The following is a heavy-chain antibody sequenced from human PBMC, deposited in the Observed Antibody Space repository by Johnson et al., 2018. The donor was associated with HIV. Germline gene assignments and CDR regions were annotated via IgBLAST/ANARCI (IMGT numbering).Heavy chain of an antibody. CDR3: AKDWRITYYNFWSGFFFDAFDI. J-gene: IGHJ3*02. D-gene: IGHD3-3*01. CDR2: IYSGGST. Sequence: VQLVESGGGVVQPGGSLRLSCAASGFTVSSNYLSWVRQAPGKGLEWVSVIYSGGSTYYADSVKGRFTISRDNAKNSLYLQMNSLRAEDTALYYCAKDWRITYYNFWSGFFFDAFDIWGQGTMVTVSS. V-gene: IGHV3-53*04. CDR1: GFTVSSNY.